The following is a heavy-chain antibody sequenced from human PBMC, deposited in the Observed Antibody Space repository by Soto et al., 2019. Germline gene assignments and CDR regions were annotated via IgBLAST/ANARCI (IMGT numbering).Heavy chain of an antibody. D-gene: IGHD5-18*01. V-gene: IGHV4-30-4*01. Sequence: SETLSLTCTVSGDSISSGDYYWSWIRQPPGKGLEWIAYIFYNGSPYYNPSLKSRVTISVDTSKNQFSLKLNSVTAADTAVYYCTRGRGYSYGIDYGGKGTPVTAPQ. CDR3: TRGRGYSYGIDY. CDR1: GDSISSGDYY. J-gene: IGHJ4*02. CDR2: IFYNGSP.